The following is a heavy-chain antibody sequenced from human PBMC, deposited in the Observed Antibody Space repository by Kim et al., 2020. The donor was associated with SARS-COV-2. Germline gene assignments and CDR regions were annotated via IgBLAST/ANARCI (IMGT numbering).Heavy chain of an antibody. D-gene: IGHD2-15*01. CDR3: ARDSCSGGSCYSGWFDP. J-gene: IGHJ5*02. CDR2: INPNSGGT. CDR1: GYTFTGYY. Sequence: ASVKVSCKASGYTFTGYYMHWVRQAPGQGLEWMGRINPNSGGTNYAQKFQGRVTMTRDTSISTAYMELSRLRSDDTAVYYCARDSCSGGSCYSGWFDPWGQGTLGTVSS. V-gene: IGHV1-2*06.